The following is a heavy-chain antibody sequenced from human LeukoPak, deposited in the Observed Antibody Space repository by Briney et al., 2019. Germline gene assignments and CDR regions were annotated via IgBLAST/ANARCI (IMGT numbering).Heavy chain of an antibody. J-gene: IGHJ4*02. CDR3: ARDSYGGVDY. Sequence: SETLSLTCAVSGGSISSGGYSWSWIRERPGKDLEWIGYIYHSGSTYYNPSLKSRVTISVDRPKNQFSLKLSSVTAADTAVYYCARDSYGGVDYWGQGTLVTVSS. D-gene: IGHD2-21*01. CDR2: IYHSGST. CDR1: GGSISSGGYS. V-gene: IGHV4-30-2*01.